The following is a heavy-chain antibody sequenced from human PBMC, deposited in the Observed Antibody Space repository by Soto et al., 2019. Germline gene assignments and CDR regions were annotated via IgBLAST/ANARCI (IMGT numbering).Heavy chain of an antibody. Sequence: QVQLQQWGAGLLKPSETLSLTCAVYGGSFSGYYWSWIRQPPGXGLEWIGEINHSGSTNYNPSLKSRVTISVDTSKNQXSLKLSSVTAXDTAXXXXARVAAAARSFFDYLGQGTLVTVSS. CDR2: INHSGST. D-gene: IGHD2-2*01. CDR3: ARVAAAARSFFDY. J-gene: IGHJ4*02. CDR1: GGSFSGYY. V-gene: IGHV4-34*01.